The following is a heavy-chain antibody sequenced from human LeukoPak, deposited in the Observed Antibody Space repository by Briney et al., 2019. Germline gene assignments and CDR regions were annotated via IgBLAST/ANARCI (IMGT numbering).Heavy chain of an antibody. CDR3: ASQKLLWFGELSYSDY. CDR1: GASITNYY. D-gene: IGHD3-10*01. CDR2: ISYSGST. V-gene: IGHV4-59*01. Sequence: SETLSLTCPVSGASITNYYWSWVRQSPEKGLEWIGYISYSGSTNSNPSLKSQVTISLDTSKNQLSLKLTSVTAADTAVYYCASQKLLWFGELSYSDYWGQGTLVTVSS. J-gene: IGHJ4*02.